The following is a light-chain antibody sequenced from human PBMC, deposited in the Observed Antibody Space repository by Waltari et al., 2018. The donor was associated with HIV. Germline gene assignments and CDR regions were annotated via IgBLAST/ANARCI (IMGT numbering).Light chain of an antibody. CDR2: DAS. V-gene: IGKV3-11*01. J-gene: IGKJ4*01. CDR3: QQRTKWPT. CDR1: QSVFTY. Sequence: EIVLTQSPANLSLSPGESATLSCRASQSVFTYLAWYQQKPGQAPRLLIYDASNRATGIPARFSASGSGTDFTLTISSLEPEDFAVYFCQQRTKWPTFGGGTKVEIK.